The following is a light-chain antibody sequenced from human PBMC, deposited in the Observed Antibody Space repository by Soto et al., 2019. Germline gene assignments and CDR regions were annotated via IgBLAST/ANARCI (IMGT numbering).Light chain of an antibody. CDR3: QQYGSSSWT. CDR1: ESVNTNY. Sequence: EIVLTQSPGTLSLSPGEGATLSCRASESVNTNYFAWYQQKLGQAPRLLIYATSSRATGVPDRFSGSGSGTGFSLTISRLEPEDFAVYYCQQYGSSSWTLGQGTKVDIK. V-gene: IGKV3-20*01. CDR2: ATS. J-gene: IGKJ1*01.